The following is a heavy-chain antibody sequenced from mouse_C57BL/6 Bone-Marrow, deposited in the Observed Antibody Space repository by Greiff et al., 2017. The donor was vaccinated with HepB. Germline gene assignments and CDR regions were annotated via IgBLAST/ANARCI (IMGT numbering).Heavy chain of an antibody. D-gene: IGHD2-5*01. CDR3: ARHYSNYVRVDY. Sequence: EVQLQESGGDLVKPGGSLKLSCAASGFTFSSYGMSWVRQTPDKRLEWVATISSGGSYTYYPDSVKGRFTISRDNAKNTLYLQMSSLKSEDTAMYYCARHYSNYVRVDYWGQGTSVTVSS. CDR2: ISSGGSYT. J-gene: IGHJ4*01. CDR1: GFTFSSYG. V-gene: IGHV5-6*01.